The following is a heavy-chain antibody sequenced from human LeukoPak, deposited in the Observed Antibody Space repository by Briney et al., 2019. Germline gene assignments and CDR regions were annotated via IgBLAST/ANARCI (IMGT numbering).Heavy chain of an antibody. CDR3: ARGLYYYDSSGYYPYYSDY. J-gene: IGHJ4*02. D-gene: IGHD3-22*01. CDR1: GGSISSYY. Sequence: SETLSLTCTVSGGSISSYYWSWIWQPPGKGLEWIGYIYYSGSTNYNPSLKSRVTISVDTSKNQFSLKLSSVTAADTAVYYCARGLYYYDSSGYYPYYSDYWGQGTLVTVSS. V-gene: IGHV4-59*01. CDR2: IYYSGST.